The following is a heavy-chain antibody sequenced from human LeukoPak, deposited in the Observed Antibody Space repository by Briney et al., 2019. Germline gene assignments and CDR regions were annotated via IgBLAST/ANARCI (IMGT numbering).Heavy chain of an antibody. CDR2: IYYSGGT. J-gene: IGHJ4*02. V-gene: IGHV4-30-4*08. Sequence: SQTLSLTCTVSGGSISSGDYYWSWIRQPPGKGLEWIGYIYYSGGTYYNPSLKSRVTISVDTTKNQLSLKLSSVTAADTAVYYCARDGGYSYGSPFDYWGQGTLVTVSS. D-gene: IGHD5-18*01. CDR1: GGSISSGDYY. CDR3: ARDGGYSYGSPFDY.